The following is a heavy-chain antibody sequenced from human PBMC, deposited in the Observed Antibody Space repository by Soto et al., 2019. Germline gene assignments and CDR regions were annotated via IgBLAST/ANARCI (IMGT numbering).Heavy chain of an antibody. CDR3: ARRHLAVAVSPSFDH. CDR2: IDSSGEK. Sequence: QVTLKESGPVLVKPTETLTLRCTVSGLSITDSEMGVSWIRQPPGQPLEWLAHIDSSGEKSYRTFLKSRLAISKDTSKSQIVLTMTNMDPADTATYYCARRHLAVAVSPSFDHWGQGIPVTVSS. V-gene: IGHV2-26*01. J-gene: IGHJ5*02. D-gene: IGHD6-19*01. CDR1: GLSITDSEMG.